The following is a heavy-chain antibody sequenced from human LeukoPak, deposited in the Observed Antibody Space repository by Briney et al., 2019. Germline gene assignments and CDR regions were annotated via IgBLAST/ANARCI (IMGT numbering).Heavy chain of an antibody. Sequence: PGRSLRLSCAASGFTFSSYDMHWVRQAPGKGLEWVAVIWYDGSKTYYADSVKGRFTISRDNSKDTLFLQMNSLRAEDTAVYYCARGRSTVTTGRFDYWGQGTLATVSS. CDR3: ARGRSTVTTGRFDY. CDR2: IWYDGSKT. V-gene: IGHV3-30*04. D-gene: IGHD4-17*01. J-gene: IGHJ4*02. CDR1: GFTFSSYD.